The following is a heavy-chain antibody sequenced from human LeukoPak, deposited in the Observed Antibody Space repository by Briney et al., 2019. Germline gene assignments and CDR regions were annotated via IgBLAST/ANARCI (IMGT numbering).Heavy chain of an antibody. CDR2: INPNSGGT. CDR1: GYTFTGYY. Sequence: ASVKVSCKASGYTFTGYYMHWVRQAPGQGLEWMGWINPNSGGTNYAQKFQGRVTMTRDTSISTAYTELSRLRSDDTAMYYCARDSSVASSGSPVYYYYMDVWGKGTTVTVSS. V-gene: IGHV1-2*02. D-gene: IGHD3-22*01. J-gene: IGHJ6*03. CDR3: ARDSSVASSGSPVYYYYMDV.